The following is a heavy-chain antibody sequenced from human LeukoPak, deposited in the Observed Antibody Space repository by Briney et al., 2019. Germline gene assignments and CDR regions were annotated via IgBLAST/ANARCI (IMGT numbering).Heavy chain of an antibody. Sequence: GRSLRLSCAASGFTFSSYGMPWVRQAPGKGLEWVAVISYDGSNKYYADSVKGRFTISRDNSKNTLYLQMNSLRAEDTAVYYCAKDWAVYSSSWYFDYWGQGTLVTVSS. CDR1: GFTFSSYG. CDR3: AKDWAVYSSSWYFDY. D-gene: IGHD6-13*01. J-gene: IGHJ4*02. V-gene: IGHV3-30*18. CDR2: ISYDGSNK.